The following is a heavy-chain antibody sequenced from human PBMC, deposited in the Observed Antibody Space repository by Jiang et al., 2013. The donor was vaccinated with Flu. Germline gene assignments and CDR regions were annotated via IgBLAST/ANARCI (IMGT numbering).Heavy chain of an antibody. CDR3: ARDCSSTSCYFSFDP. Sequence: VKKPGASVKVSCKASGYTFTSYYMHWVRQAPGQGLEWMGIINPSGGSTSYAQKFQGRVTMTRDTSTSTVYMELSSLRSEDTAVYYCARDCSSTSCYFSFDPWGQGTLVTVSS. D-gene: IGHD2-2*01. V-gene: IGHV1-46*03. CDR2: INPSGGST. J-gene: IGHJ5*02. CDR1: GYTFTSYY.